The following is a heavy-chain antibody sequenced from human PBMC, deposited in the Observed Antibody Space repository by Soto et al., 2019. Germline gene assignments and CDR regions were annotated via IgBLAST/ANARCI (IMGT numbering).Heavy chain of an antibody. CDR3: ARTNSSGFYFDY. CDR2: ISGSGSST. V-gene: IGHV3-23*01. D-gene: IGHD6-19*01. Sequence: GGSLRLSCAAAGFTFTNYVMSWVRQAPGKGLEWVSVISGSGSSTYYADSVKGRFTISRDNSKNTLYLQMNSLRAEDTAVYYCARTNSSGFYFDYWGQGTLVTVSS. J-gene: IGHJ4*02. CDR1: GFTFTNYV.